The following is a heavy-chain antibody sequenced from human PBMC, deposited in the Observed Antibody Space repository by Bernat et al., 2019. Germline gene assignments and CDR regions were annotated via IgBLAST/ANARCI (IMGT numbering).Heavy chain of an antibody. D-gene: IGHD5-24*01. CDR2: ISYDGSNK. CDR3: AKDYVGVGDGYINDAFDI. J-gene: IGHJ3*02. Sequence: QVQLVESGGGVVQPGRSLRLSCAASGFTFSSYGMYWVRQAPGKGLEWVAVISYDGSNKYYADSVKGRFTISRDNSKNTLYLQMNSLRAEDTAVYYCAKDYVGVGDGYINDAFDIWGQGTMVTVSS. V-gene: IGHV3-30*18. CDR1: GFTFSSYG.